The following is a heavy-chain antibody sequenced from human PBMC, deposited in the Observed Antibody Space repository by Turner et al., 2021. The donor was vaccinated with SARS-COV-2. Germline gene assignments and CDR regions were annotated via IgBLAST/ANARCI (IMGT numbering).Heavy chain of an antibody. CDR1: GYTLIELS. D-gene: IGHD2-21*02. Sequence: QVLLVESGAEVKKPGATVKVSCKVSGYTLIELSMHGVRQAPGKGLEWMGGFDPEDGETIYAQKFQGRVTMTEDTSTDTAYMELSSLRSEDTAVYYCATGYAYCGGDCSIDYWGQGTLVTVSS. CDR2: FDPEDGET. J-gene: IGHJ4*02. CDR3: ATGYAYCGGDCSIDY. V-gene: IGHV1-24*01.